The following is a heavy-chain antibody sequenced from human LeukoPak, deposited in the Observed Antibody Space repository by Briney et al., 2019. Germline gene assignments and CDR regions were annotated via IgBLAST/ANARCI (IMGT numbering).Heavy chain of an antibody. D-gene: IGHD5-12*01. Sequence: ASVKVSCKASGYTFTSYGISWVRQAPGQGLEWMGWISAYIGNTNYAQKLQGRVTMTTDTSTSTAYMELRSLRSDDTAVYYCARIPGRLRADYYYYYMDVWGKGTTVTVSS. V-gene: IGHV1-18*01. CDR3: ARIPGRLRADYYYYYMDV. J-gene: IGHJ6*03. CDR2: ISAYIGNT. CDR1: GYTFTSYG.